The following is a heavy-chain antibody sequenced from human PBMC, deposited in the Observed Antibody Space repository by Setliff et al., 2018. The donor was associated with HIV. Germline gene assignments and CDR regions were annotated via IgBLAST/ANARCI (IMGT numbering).Heavy chain of an antibody. Sequence: ASVKVSCKASGYSFTGYYVNWVRRAPGQGLEWMGRINPKSGATNLAQKFQGRVTLTRDTSVTTVYMELTSLRSDDTAVHYCARKDGVGYCDSNSCYGIGPIDFWGQGSLVTVSS. CDR1: GYSFTGYY. CDR2: INPKSGAT. D-gene: IGHD2-2*01. J-gene: IGHJ4*02. V-gene: IGHV1-2*06. CDR3: ARKDGVGYCDSNSCYGIGPIDF.